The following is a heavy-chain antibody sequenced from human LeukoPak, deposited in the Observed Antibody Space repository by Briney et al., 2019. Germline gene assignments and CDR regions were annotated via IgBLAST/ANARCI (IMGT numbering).Heavy chain of an antibody. CDR1: GFTFSNYW. CDR2: INPDGSTT. Sequence: GGSLRLSCVASGFTFSNYWMHWVRQAPGKGLVWVSRINPDGSTTAYADSVKGRFTISRDNAKNTLYLQLNGLRAEDTAVYYCAREYYAAADYWGQGTQVTVSS. D-gene: IGHD2-2*01. CDR3: AREYYAAADY. J-gene: IGHJ4*02. V-gene: IGHV3-74*01.